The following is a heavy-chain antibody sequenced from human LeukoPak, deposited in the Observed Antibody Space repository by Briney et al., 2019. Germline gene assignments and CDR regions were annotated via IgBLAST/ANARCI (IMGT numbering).Heavy chain of an antibody. Sequence: SETLSLTCTVSGGSISSGGYYWSWIRQHPGKGLEWIGFIYYSGSTYYNPSLKSRVTISVDTSKNQFSLKLSSVTAADTAVYYCASLGEGRSGYDLWLPPLGHEDYWSQGTLVTVSS. V-gene: IGHV4-31*03. CDR1: GGSISSGGYY. D-gene: IGHD5-12*01. CDR2: IYYSGST. CDR3: ASLGEGRSGYDLWLPPLGHEDY. J-gene: IGHJ4*02.